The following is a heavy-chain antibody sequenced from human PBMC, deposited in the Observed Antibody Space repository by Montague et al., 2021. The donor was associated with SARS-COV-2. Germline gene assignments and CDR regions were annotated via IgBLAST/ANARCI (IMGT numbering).Heavy chain of an antibody. V-gene: IGHV3-33*01. CDR3: AREAPQDDAFDI. Sequence: SLRLSCAASGFTFSSYGMHWVRQAPGKGLEWAAVIWYDGSNKYYADSVKGRFTISRDNSKNTLYLQMNSLRAEDTAVYYCAREAPQDDAFDIWGQGTMVTVSS. CDR1: GFTFSSYG. CDR2: IWYDGSNK. J-gene: IGHJ3*02.